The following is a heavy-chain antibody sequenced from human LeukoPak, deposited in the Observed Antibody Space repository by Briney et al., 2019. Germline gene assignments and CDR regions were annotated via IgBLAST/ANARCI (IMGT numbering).Heavy chain of an antibody. CDR2: MREDGGST. Sequence: GGALSLSCAASGFTLDDYAMHGVRQTPGKGVEWVYLMREDGGSTYYADSVKGGFTISRDNSKNSLYLQMNSLRTEDTALYYCAKGTSDAGYAPFDYWGQGTLVTVSS. J-gene: IGHJ4*02. V-gene: IGHV3-43*02. CDR3: AKGTSDAGYAPFDY. D-gene: IGHD3-9*01. CDR1: GFTLDDYA.